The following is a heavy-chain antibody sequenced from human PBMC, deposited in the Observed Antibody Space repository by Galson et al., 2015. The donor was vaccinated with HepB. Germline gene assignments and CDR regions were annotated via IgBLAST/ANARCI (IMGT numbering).Heavy chain of an antibody. CDR2: FDPEDGET. CDR3: ATRPSREVGTRELSPFDY. J-gene: IGHJ4*02. Sequence: SVKVSCKVSGYTLTELSMHWVRQAPGKGLEWMGGFDPEDGETIYAQKFQGRVTMTEDTSTDTAYMELSSLRSEDTAVYYCATRPSREVGTRELSPFDYWGQGTLVTVSS. D-gene: IGHD1-26*01. V-gene: IGHV1-24*01. CDR1: GYTLTELS.